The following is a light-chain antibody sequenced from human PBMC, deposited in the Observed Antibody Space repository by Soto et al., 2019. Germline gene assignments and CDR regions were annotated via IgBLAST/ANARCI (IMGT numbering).Light chain of an antibody. CDR2: DVS. CDR1: SSDVGGYNY. J-gene: IGLJ2*01. V-gene: IGLV2-14*01. CDR3: SSYTSSSTTGV. Sequence: QSALTQPASVSGSPGQSITISCTGTSSDVGGYNYVSWYQQHPRKAPKLMIYDVSNRPSGVSNRFSGSKSGNTASLTISGLQAEDEADYYCSSYTSSSTTGVFGGGTKLTVL.